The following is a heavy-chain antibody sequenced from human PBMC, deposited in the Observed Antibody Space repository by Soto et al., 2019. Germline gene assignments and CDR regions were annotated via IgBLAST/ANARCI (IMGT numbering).Heavy chain of an antibody. CDR3: AIDHPYTSSFRNGFDP. Sequence: QVRLVQSGAEVKKPGSSVKVCCKASGGTFSNYAITWLRLAPGQGLEWLGGIIPVFGTVNYAQKFYGRVTITADESTITAYMELNRLRSEDTAVYYCAIDHPYTSSFRNGFDPWGKGTLVIVS. CDR2: IIPVFGTV. CDR1: GGTFSNYA. J-gene: IGHJ5*02. D-gene: IGHD6-13*01. V-gene: IGHV1-69*01.